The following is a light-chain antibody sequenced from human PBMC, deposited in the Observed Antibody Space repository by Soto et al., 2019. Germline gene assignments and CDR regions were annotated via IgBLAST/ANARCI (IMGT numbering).Light chain of an antibody. J-gene: IGKJ1*01. CDR3: VQPYNYPPT. V-gene: IGKV1-5*03. CDR1: QSISSW. Sequence: IQMTQSPSTLSASVGDRVTITCRASQSISSWLAWYQQKPGKAPKLLIYKASTLKSGVPSRFSGSGSGTEFTLTISSLQPEDFATYYCVQPYNYPPTFGQGTKVDIK. CDR2: KAS.